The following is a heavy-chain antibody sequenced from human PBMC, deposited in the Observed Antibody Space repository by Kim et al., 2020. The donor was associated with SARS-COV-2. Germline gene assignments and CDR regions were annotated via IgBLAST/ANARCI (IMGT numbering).Heavy chain of an antibody. Sequence: GGSLRLSCAASGFTFSNYGIHWVRQAPGKGLEWVAVISYDGSNKYCADSVKGRFTISRDTSKNKVYLRMNSLIADDTAVYYCAKDFSLGYYYGSGTLDPWGQGTLVTVSS. D-gene: IGHD3-10*01. V-gene: IGHV3-30*18. CDR1: GFTFSNYG. J-gene: IGHJ5*02. CDR2: ISYDGSNK. CDR3: AKDFSLGYYYGSGTLDP.